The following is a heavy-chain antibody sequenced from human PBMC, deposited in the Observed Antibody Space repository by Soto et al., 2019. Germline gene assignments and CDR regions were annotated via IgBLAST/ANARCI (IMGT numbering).Heavy chain of an antibody. CDR2: ILHSGET. CDR3: AYSTGWYRHDV. D-gene: IGHD6-19*01. V-gene: IGHV4-4*02. J-gene: IGHJ3*01. Sequence: QVQLQESGPGLVKPSGTLSLTCAVSGDSITNSRWWTWVRQPPGKGLDWIGDILHSGETNYNPSLKXXVFISVDKSQNQFSLRVSSVTAADTAVYYCAYSTGWYRHDVWGQGTLVTVSS. CDR1: GDSITNSRW.